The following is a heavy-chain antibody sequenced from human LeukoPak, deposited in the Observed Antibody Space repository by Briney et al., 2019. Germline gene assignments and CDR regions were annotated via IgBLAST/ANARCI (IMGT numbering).Heavy chain of an antibody. J-gene: IGHJ3*02. V-gene: IGHV1-69*05. Sequence: SVKVSCKASGGTFSSYAINWVRQAPGQGLEWMGGIIPIFGTAKYAQKFQGRVTITTDESTSTAYMELSSLRSEDTAVYYCARAGSSYDAFDIWGQGTMVTVSS. CDR2: IIPIFGTA. CDR3: ARAGSSYDAFDI. D-gene: IGHD6-13*01. CDR1: GGTFSSYA.